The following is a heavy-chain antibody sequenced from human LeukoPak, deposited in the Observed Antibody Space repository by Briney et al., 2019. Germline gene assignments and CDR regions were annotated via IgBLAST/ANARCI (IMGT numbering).Heavy chain of an antibody. CDR2: FHPEDGET. Sequence: ASVKVSCKVSGYTVTELSMHWVRQSPGKGLEWMGGFHPEDGETIYAQKFQGRVTMTEDTSTDTAYMELSSLRSEDTAVYYCARDTAYYPEDFWGQGTLVTVSS. J-gene: IGHJ4*02. V-gene: IGHV1-24*01. CDR3: ARDTAYYPEDF. CDR1: GYTVTELS. D-gene: IGHD3-10*01.